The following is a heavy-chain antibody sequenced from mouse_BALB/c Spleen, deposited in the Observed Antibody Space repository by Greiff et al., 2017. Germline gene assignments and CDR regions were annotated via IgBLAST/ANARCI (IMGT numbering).Heavy chain of an antibody. J-gene: IGHJ4*01. V-gene: IGHV1-7*01. CDR2: INPSTGYT. Sequence: QVQLQQSGAELAKPGASVKMSCKASGYTFTSYWMHWVKQRPGQGLEWIGYINPSTGYTEYNQKFKDKATLTADKSSSTAYMQLSSLTSEDSAVYYCAREWVYDGPDAMDYWGQGTSVTVSS. CDR1: GYTFTSYW. CDR3: AREWVYDGPDAMDY. D-gene: IGHD2-3*01.